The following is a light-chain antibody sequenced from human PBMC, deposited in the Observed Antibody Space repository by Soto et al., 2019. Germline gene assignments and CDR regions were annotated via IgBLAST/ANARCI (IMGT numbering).Light chain of an antibody. CDR2: GAS. Sequence: EIVMTQSPATLSVSPGERATLSCRASQSVSSNLAWYQQKPGQAPRLLIYGASTRATGIPARFSGSGSGTEFTLTISSLQSEDFAVYYCQQYNNWPLTFGRGTRLEIK. CDR1: QSVSSN. CDR3: QQYNNWPLT. V-gene: IGKV3-15*01. J-gene: IGKJ5*01.